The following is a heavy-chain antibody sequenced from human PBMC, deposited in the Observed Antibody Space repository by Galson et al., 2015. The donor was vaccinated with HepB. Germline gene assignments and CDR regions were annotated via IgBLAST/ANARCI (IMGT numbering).Heavy chain of an antibody. CDR2: ISSNGGST. CDR1: GFTFSSYA. V-gene: IGHV3-64D*06. CDR3: VKATKRSSSWYRSTPTALFDY. J-gene: IGHJ4*02. D-gene: IGHD6-13*01. Sequence: SLRLSCAASGFTFSSYAMHWVRQAPGKGLEYVSAISSNGGSTCYADSVKGRFTISRDNSKNTLYLQMSSLRAEDTAVYYCVKATKRSSSWYRSTPTALFDYWGQGTLVTVSS.